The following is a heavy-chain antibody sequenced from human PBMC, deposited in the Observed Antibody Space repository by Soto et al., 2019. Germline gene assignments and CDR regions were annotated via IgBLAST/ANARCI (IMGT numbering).Heavy chain of an antibody. D-gene: IGHD6-13*01. Sequence: PGGSLRLSCAASGFTFSSYAMHWVRQAPGKGLEWVAVISYDGSNKYYADSVKGRFTISRDNSKNTLYLQMNSLRAEDTAVYYCARDSIKQQLHLSDYWGQGALVTVSS. J-gene: IGHJ4*02. CDR3: ARDSIKQQLHLSDY. CDR2: ISYDGSNK. V-gene: IGHV3-30-3*01. CDR1: GFTFSSYA.